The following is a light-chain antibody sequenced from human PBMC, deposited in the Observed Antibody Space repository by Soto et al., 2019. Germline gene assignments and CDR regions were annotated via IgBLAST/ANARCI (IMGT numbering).Light chain of an antibody. CDR3: CSYADVV. Sequence: QSVLTQPASVSGSPGQSITISCTGTSSDVGSYNLVSWYQQHPGKAPKLMIYEGSKRPSGVSNRFSGSKSGNTASLTISGLQAEDEADYYCCSYADVVFGGGTKLTVL. J-gene: IGLJ2*01. V-gene: IGLV2-23*01. CDR1: SSDVGSYNL. CDR2: EGS.